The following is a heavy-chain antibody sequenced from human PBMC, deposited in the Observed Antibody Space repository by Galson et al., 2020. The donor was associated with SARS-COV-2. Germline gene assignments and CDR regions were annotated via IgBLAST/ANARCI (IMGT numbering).Heavy chain of an antibody. CDR1: GGSVSSGSYY. CDR3: ARDLTYYYGSGSPYFDY. D-gene: IGHD3-10*01. CDR2: IYYSGST. Sequence: ASETLSLTCPVSGGSVSSGSYYWSWIRQPPGKGLEWIGYIYYSGSTNYNPSLKSRVTIPVDTSNNQFSLKLSSVTAADTAVYYCARDLTYYYGSGSPYFDYWGQGTLVTVSS. J-gene: IGHJ4*02. V-gene: IGHV4-61*01.